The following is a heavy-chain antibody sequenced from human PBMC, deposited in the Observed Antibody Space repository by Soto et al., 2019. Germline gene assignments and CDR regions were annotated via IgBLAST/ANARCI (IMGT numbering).Heavy chain of an antibody. J-gene: IGHJ4*02. Sequence: ESGGGVVQPGRSLRLSCAASGFTFSSYGMHWVRQAPGKGLEWVAVIWYDGSNKYYADSVKGRFTISRDNSKNTLYLQMNSLRAEDTAVYYCAREVYYYGSGSYLFDYWGQGTLVTVSS. CDR1: GFTFSSYG. V-gene: IGHV3-33*01. D-gene: IGHD3-10*01. CDR2: IWYDGSNK. CDR3: AREVYYYGSGSYLFDY.